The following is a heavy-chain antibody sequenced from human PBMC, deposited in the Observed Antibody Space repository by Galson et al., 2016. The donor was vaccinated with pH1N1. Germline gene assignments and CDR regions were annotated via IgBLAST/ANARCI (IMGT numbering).Heavy chain of an antibody. V-gene: IGHV3-72*01. CDR3: TRENHHKFDY. CDR1: GFTLGDFY. CDR2: ITKRPEGYTT. J-gene: IGHJ4*02. Sequence: SCAASGFTLGDFYMDWVRQAPGKGLEWVGRITKRPEGYTTQDAASVKGRFIISREDSKDLLYLQTNSLKTEDTAVYYCTRENHHKFDYWGQGTLVTVSS.